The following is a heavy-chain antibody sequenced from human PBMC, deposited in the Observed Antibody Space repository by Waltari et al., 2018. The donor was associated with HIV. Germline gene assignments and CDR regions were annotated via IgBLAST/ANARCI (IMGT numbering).Heavy chain of an antibody. CDR2: ISPDGSDK. V-gene: IGHV3-30*18. CDR3: VKDGCSSGWCFDY. CDR1: GFRFTLYG. J-gene: IGHJ4*02. Sequence: VQLVEWGGGVVPPGGSLGLSCGDSGFRFTLYGIHWVRHAPGKGLEWVAVISPDGSDKFFGDSVKGRVTISRDNSKNTVNLQMHSLRVNDTATYFCVKDGCSSGWCFDYWGQGTLVTVSS. D-gene: IGHD6-19*01.